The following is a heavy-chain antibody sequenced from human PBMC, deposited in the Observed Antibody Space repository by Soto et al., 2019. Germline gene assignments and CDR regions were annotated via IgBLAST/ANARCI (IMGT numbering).Heavy chain of an antibody. V-gene: IGHV3-74*01. J-gene: IGHJ4*02. Sequence: EVQLVESGGGLVQPGGSLRLSCVASGFTFNIYWMHWVRQAPGKGLEWVSRIDNDGSATTYADSVKGRFTISRDNAKNTLFQQMNTLRVDDTAVYYCARDNWNSYWGQGTLVTVSS. CDR3: ARDNWNSY. CDR2: IDNDGSAT. CDR1: GFTFNIYW. D-gene: IGHD1-1*01.